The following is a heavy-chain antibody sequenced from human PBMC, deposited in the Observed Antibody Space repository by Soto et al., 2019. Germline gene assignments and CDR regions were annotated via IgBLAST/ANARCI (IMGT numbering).Heavy chain of an antibody. D-gene: IGHD3-3*01. V-gene: IGHV1-18*01. CDR1: GGTFSRYT. CDR2: ISAYNGNT. CDR3: AVTEPRRVSISGVLSQYAFDP. Sequence: ASVKVSCKASGGTFSRYTITWVRQAPGQGLEWMGWISAYNGNTNYAQKLQGRVTMTTDTSTSTAYMELRSLRSDDTAVYYCAVTEPRRVSISGVLSQYAFDPWGQGTLVTVSS. J-gene: IGHJ5*02.